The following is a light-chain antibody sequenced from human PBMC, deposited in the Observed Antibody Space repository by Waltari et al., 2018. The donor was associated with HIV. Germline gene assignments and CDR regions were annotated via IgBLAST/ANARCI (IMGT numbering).Light chain of an antibody. J-gene: IGLJ2*01. CDR2: KGT. Sequence: SYELTQPPSVSVSPGQTARIACSGDALSSQYVYWYHQKSGQAPGVVIYKGTESSSGMHERFSGATSGTTVTLTISGVQAEDEADYYCQSGDSTITPVVFGGGTKLTVL. CDR3: QSGDSTITPVV. CDR1: ALSSQY. V-gene: IGLV3-25*03.